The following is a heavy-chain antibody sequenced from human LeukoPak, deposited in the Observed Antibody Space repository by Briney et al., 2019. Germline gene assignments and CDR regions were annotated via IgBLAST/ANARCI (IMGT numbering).Heavy chain of an antibody. CDR2: IRSKVENETT. CDR3: TTGNP. CDR1: GFTFTAAS. V-gene: IGHV3-15*05. J-gene: IGHJ1*01. Sequence: GGSLRLSCATSGFTFTAASMSWVRQAPGKGLEWICLIRSKVENETTEYAAPVKGRFSISRDDSKATLYMEMKSLKVDDTGVYYCTTGNPWGQGTLVTV.